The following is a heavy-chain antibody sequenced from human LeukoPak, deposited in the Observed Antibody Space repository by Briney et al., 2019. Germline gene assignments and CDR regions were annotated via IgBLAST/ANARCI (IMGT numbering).Heavy chain of an antibody. CDR2: INPNSGGT. CDR3: ARGGYGVTMVRGVLDY. CDR1: GYTFTGYY. J-gene: IGHJ4*02. D-gene: IGHD3-10*01. V-gene: IGHV1-2*02. Sequence: ASVKVSCKASGYTFTGYYMHWVRRAPGQGLEWMGWINPNSGGTNYAQKFQGRVTMTRDTSISTVYMELSRLRSDDTAVYYCARGGYGVTMVRGVLDYWGQGTLVTVSS.